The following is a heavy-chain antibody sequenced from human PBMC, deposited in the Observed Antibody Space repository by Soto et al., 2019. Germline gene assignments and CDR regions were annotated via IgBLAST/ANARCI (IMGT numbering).Heavy chain of an antibody. J-gene: IGHJ4*02. D-gene: IGHD6-13*01. CDR3: ARAAMGGSSWPFDY. CDR1: GGSISSSNW. V-gene: IGHV4-4*02. CDR2: IYHSGST. Sequence: SETLSLTCAVSGGSISSSNWWSWVRQPPGKGLEWIGEIYHSGSTNYNPSLKSRVTISVDKSKNQFSLKLNSVTAADTAVYFCARAAMGGSSWPFDYWGQGTLVTVSS.